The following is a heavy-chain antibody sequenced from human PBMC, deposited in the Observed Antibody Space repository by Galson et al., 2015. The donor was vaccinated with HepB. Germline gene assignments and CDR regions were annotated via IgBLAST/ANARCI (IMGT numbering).Heavy chain of an antibody. CDR3: AKASRITIFGVVSPLGY. V-gene: IGHV3-23*01. CDR1: GFTFSSYA. CDR2: ISGSGGST. D-gene: IGHD3-3*01. Sequence: SLRLSCAASGFTFSSYAMSWVRQAPGKGLEWVSAISGSGGSTYYADSVKGRFTISRDNSKNTLYLQMNSLRAEDTAVYYCAKASRITIFGVVSPLGYWGQGTLVTVSS. J-gene: IGHJ4*02.